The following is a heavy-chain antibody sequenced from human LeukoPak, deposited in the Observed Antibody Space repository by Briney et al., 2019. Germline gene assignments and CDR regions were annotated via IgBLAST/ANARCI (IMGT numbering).Heavy chain of an antibody. Sequence: GRSLRLSCAASGVTFSSYGIHWVRQAPGKGLEWVAFIRYDGSNKYYTDSVKGRFTISRDNAKNSLYLQMNSLRSDDTAVYYCASWLRGVIGAFDIWGQGTMVTVSS. CDR3: ASWLRGVIGAFDI. CDR2: IRYDGSNK. D-gene: IGHD3-10*01. J-gene: IGHJ3*02. V-gene: IGHV3-30*02. CDR1: GVTFSSYG.